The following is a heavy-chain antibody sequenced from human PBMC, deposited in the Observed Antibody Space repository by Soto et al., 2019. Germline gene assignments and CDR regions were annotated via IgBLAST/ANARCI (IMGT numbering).Heavy chain of an antibody. V-gene: IGHV3-30*18. J-gene: IGHJ5*02. CDR1: GFTFSSYG. CDR2: TSHDGSNK. CDR3: AKDLRDYCDSLVNNYFDP. Sequence: QEQLVESGGGVVQPGTSLRLSCAASGFTFSSYGMHWVRQAPGKGLEWVAVTSHDGSNKFYADSVKGRFSISRDDSKNTLFLQMNSRRTEDTAVYYCAKDLRDYCDSLVNNYFDPWGQGTLVAVSS. D-gene: IGHD4-17*01.